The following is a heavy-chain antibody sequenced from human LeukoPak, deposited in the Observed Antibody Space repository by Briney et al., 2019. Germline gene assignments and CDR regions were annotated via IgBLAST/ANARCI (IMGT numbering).Heavy chain of an antibody. D-gene: IGHD2-2*01. CDR2: IRSKANSYAT. Sequence: PGGSLRLSCAASGFTFSGSAMHWVRQASGKGLEWVGRIRSKANSYATAYAASVKGRFTISRDDSKNTLYLQMNSLKTEDTAVYYCTTEVWVYQLLFDYWGQGTLVTVSS. V-gene: IGHV3-73*01. CDR1: GFTFSGSA. J-gene: IGHJ4*02. CDR3: TTEVWVYQLLFDY.